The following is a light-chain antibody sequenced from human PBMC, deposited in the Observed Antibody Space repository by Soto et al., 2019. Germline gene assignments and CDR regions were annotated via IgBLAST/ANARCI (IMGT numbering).Light chain of an antibody. CDR2: DVS. J-gene: IGLJ1*01. CDR3: GSYTASSTQV. CDR1: SSDVGDYAS. Sequence: QSALTQAASVSGSPGQSITISCTGTSSDVGDYASVSWYQQHPGKAPKLMIYDVSNRPSGVSDRFSGSKSGNTASLTISGLQAEDEADYYCGSYTASSTQVFGTGTKVTVL. V-gene: IGLV2-14*03.